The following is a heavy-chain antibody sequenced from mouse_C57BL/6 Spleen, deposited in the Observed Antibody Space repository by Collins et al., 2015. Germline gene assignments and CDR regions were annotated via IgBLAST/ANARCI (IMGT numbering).Heavy chain of an antibody. D-gene: IGHD2-10*01. Sequence: EVQLQQSGPELVKPGASVKISCKASGYTFTDYYMNWVKQSHGKSLEWIGDINPNNGGTSYNQKFKGKATLTVDKSSSTAYMELRSLTSEDSAVYYCARAYYGSYWGQGTLVTVSA. CDR1: GYTFTDYY. V-gene: IGHV1-26*01. CDR3: ARAYYGSY. CDR2: INPNNGGT. J-gene: IGHJ3*01.